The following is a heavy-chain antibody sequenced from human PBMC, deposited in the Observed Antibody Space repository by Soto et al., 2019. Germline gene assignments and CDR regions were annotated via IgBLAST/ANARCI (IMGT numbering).Heavy chain of an antibody. Sequence: QVQLQQWGAGLLKPSETLSLTCAVYGGSFSGYYWSWIRQPPGKGLEWIGEINHSGSTNYNPSLKSRVTISVYTSKNPFSLKLSSVTAADTAVYYCARGLWPIAARPIRWFDPWGQGTLVTVSS. CDR2: INHSGST. J-gene: IGHJ5*02. V-gene: IGHV4-34*01. CDR3: ARGLWPIAARPIRWFDP. CDR1: GGSFSGYY. D-gene: IGHD6-6*01.